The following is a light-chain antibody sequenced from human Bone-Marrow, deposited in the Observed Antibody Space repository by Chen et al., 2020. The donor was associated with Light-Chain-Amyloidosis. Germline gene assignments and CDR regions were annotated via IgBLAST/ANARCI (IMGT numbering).Light chain of an antibody. CDR1: QTISSNY. CDR3: QQYGTSPLT. J-gene: IGKJ4*01. CDR2: GSS. Sequence: EIVLTQSLGTLSLSPGEGANLSCRASQTISSNYLTWYQQKFGQAPRLLIYGSSSRATGIPDRFTGSRSGTDFTLTLIRLEPEDFSMYDCQQYGTSPLTFGGGTKVEIK. V-gene: IGKV3-20*01.